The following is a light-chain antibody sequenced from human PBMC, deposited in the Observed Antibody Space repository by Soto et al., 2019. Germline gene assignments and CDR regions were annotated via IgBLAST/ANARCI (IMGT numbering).Light chain of an antibody. J-gene: IGKJ4*01. V-gene: IGKV3-20*01. CDR3: QQYGSSPALT. CDR2: GAS. CDR1: QSVTSGY. Sequence: EIVLTQSPGTLSLSPGERATLSCRASQSVTSGYLAWYQQKPGQAPRLLIYGASNRATGIPDRFSGSGSGTDFTLTISRLEPEDFAVYYCQQYGSSPALTFGRGTKVDIK.